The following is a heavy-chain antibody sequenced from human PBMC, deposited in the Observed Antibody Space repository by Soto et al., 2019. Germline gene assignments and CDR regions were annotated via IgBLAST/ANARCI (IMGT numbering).Heavy chain of an antibody. D-gene: IGHD6-19*01. Sequence: PSETLSLTCAVYGGSFNGYYWSWIRQPPGKGLEWIGEINHSGSTNYNPSLKSRVTISVDTSKNQFSLKPSSVTAADTAVYYCARKNRLVHGIDYWGQGTLVTVSS. CDR3: ARKNRLVHGIDY. V-gene: IGHV4-34*01. CDR1: GGSFNGYY. CDR2: INHSGST. J-gene: IGHJ4*02.